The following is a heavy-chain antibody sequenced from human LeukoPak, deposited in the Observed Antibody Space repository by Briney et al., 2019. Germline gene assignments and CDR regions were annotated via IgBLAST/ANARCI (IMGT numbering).Heavy chain of an antibody. CDR3: TTDLGLTMIRGVIVY. CDR1: GFTFTNAW. V-gene: IGHV3-15*01. D-gene: IGHD3-10*01. Sequence: PGGSLRLSCAASGFTFTNAWMSWVRQAPGKGLEWVGRIKSKGDGEAIDDAAPVKGRFTMSRDDSKATLYLQMNSLKAEDTAVYYCTTDLGLTMIRGVIVYWGQGALVTVSS. CDR2: IKSKGDGEAI. J-gene: IGHJ4*02.